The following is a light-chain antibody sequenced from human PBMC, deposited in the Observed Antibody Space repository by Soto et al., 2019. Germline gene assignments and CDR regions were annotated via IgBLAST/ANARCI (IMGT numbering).Light chain of an antibody. V-gene: IGKV3-11*01. CDR3: QQRSNCPRIP. Sequence: EKVLKQSPATRSLTKGERATLAGRVSQRVSSYLAWYQQQPSQAPRLLIYDASNSASGIPARFGGSGSGTDFTLTIPTLEPEDFAVYYCQQRSNCPRIPFGQGTRL. J-gene: IGKJ5*01. CDR2: DAS. CDR1: QRVSSY.